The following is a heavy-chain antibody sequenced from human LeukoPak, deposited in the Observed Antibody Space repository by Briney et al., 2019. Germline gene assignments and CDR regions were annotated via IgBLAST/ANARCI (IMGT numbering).Heavy chain of an antibody. CDR3: TASVGSTWYSPDDY. D-gene: IGHD6-13*01. Sequence: GGSLRLSCEASGFTGSNNYITWVRQAPGKGLEWVSIIYRDGATYYASSVKGRFIVSRDNSRQTVSLQMNSLRVEDTAVYYCTASVGSTWYSPDDYWGQGTLVTVSS. V-gene: IGHV3-66*01. CDR2: IYRDGAT. J-gene: IGHJ4*02. CDR1: GFTGSNNY.